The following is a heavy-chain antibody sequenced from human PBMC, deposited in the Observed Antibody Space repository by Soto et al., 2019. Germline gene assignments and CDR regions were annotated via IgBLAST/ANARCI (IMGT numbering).Heavy chain of an antibody. D-gene: IGHD6-13*01. CDR3: ALVYGISYSPRYYGMDV. V-gene: IGHV3-7*05. J-gene: IGHJ6*02. CDR2: IKQDGSEK. Sequence: EVQLVESGGGLVQPGGSLRLSCAASGFTLSSYWMSWVRQAPGKGLEWVANIKQDGSEKYYVDSVKGRFTISRDTAKSSLYLQLNSLRAEDGSVYYCALVYGISYSPRYYGMDVWGQGTTVTVSS. CDR1: GFTLSSYW.